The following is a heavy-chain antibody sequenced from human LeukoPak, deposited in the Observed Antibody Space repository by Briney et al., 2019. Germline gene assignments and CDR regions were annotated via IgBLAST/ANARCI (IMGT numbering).Heavy chain of an antibody. D-gene: IGHD3-10*01. CDR1: GGSISSKNDY. CDR3: ARLGAVWFGELLFYFDY. J-gene: IGHJ4*02. Sequence: KPSETLSLTCGVSGGSISSKNDYWGWIRQPPGKGLEWIGNIFYSGTTFYNPSLKNRVTISVDTSKNHFSLNLSSVTAADTAVYYCARLGAVWFGELLFYFDYWGQGTLVTVSS. CDR2: IFYSGTT. V-gene: IGHV4-39*01.